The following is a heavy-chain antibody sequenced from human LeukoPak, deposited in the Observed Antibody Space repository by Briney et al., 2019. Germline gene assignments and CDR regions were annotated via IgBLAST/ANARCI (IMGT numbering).Heavy chain of an antibody. V-gene: IGHV3-23*01. CDR1: GFTFSSYA. D-gene: IGHD3-22*01. Sequence: PGGSLRLSCAASGFTFSSYAMSWVRQAPGKGLEWVSAISGSGGSTYYADSVKGRFTISRDNSKNTLYLQMNSLRAEDTAVYYCAKQVTMIVVVRKYYFDYWGQGTLVTDSS. CDR3: AKQVTMIVVVRKYYFDY. CDR2: ISGSGGST. J-gene: IGHJ4*02.